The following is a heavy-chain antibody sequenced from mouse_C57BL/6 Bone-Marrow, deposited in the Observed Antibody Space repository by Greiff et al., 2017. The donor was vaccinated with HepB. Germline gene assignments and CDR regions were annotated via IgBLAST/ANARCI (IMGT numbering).Heavy chain of an antibody. CDR2: IRLKSDNYAT. CDR3: TKAYFDY. Sequence: EVQRVESGGGLVQPGGSMKLSCVASGFTFSNYWMNWVRQSPEKGLEWVAQIRLKSDNYATHYAESVKGRFTISRDDSKSSVYLQMNNLRAEDTGIYYCTKAYFDYWGQGTTLTVSS. CDR1: GFTFSNYW. V-gene: IGHV6-3*01. J-gene: IGHJ2*01.